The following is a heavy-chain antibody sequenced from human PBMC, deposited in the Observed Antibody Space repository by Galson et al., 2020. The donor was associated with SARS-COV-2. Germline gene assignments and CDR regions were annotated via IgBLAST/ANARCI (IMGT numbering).Heavy chain of an antibody. CDR3: ATRLGAAGPFDS. J-gene: IGHJ4*02. D-gene: IGHD6-13*01. V-gene: IGHV3-23*01. CDR2: ITGSGSAT. CDR1: GFTFSSYA. Sequence: GGSLRLSCPASGFTFSSYAMSWVRQAPGKGPEWVSSITGSGSATFYGDSVKGRFTISRDNSKNTLYLEMNSLRPEDTAVYYCATRLGAAGPFDSWGQGTLVTVSS.